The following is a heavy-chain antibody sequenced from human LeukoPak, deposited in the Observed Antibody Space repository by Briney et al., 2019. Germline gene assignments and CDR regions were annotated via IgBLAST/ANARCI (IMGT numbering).Heavy chain of an antibody. D-gene: IGHD3-10*01. J-gene: IGHJ3*02. CDR3: ARAVVRGVIAPSAFDI. CDR1: GYTFTSTY. V-gene: IGHV1-2*02. Sequence: ASVKVSCKASGYTFTSTYMHWVRQAPGQGLEWMGWINPNSGGTNYAQKFQGRVTMTRDTSISTAYMELSRLRSDDTAVYYCARAVVRGVIAPSAFDIWGQGTMVTVSS. CDR2: INPNSGGT.